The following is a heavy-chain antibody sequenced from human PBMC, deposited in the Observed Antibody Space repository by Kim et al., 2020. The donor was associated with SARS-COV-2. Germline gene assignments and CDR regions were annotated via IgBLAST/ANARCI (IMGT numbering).Heavy chain of an antibody. CDR1: GFTFNDCT. CDR3: ARGAWGSFLGWVDY. J-gene: IGHJ4*02. D-gene: IGHD3-16*01. CDR2: ISWDGGSP. Sequence: GGSLRLSCAASGFTFNDCTMHWVRQTPGKGLEWVSLISWDGGSPYYADSVKGRFTISRDNSKNSLHLQMNSLTTEDTALYYCARGAWGSFLGWVDYWGQGTLVTVSS. V-gene: IGHV3-43*01.